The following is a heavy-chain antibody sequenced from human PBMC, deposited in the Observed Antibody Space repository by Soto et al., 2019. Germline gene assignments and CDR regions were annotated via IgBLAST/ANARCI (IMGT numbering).Heavy chain of an antibody. Sequence: SETLSLTCTVSGGSISSSGYYWGWIRQPPGKGLEWIGSIYYSGSTYYNPSLKSRVTISVDTSKNQFSLKLSSVTAADTAVYYCASGFYCSGGSCYRPFDYWGQGTLVTVSS. V-gene: IGHV4-39*01. J-gene: IGHJ4*02. D-gene: IGHD2-15*01. CDR1: GGSISSSGYY. CDR3: ASGFYCSGGSCYRPFDY. CDR2: IYYSGST.